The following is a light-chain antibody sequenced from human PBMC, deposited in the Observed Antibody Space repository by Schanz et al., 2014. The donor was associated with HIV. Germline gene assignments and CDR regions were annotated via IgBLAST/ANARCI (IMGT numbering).Light chain of an antibody. V-gene: IGKV3-20*01. J-gene: IGKJ2*01. CDR3: QQYDSYPYT. CDR2: DAS. Sequence: EIVLTQSPGTLSLSPGERATLSCRASQSVSSSYLAWYQQKPGQAPRLLIYDASNRATGIPARFSGSGSGTDFTLTISSLQPADFATYYCQQYDSYPYTFGQGTKLEIK. CDR1: QSVSSSY.